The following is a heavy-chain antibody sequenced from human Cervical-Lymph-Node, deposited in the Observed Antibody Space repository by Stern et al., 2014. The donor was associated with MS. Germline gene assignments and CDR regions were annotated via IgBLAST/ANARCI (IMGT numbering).Heavy chain of an antibody. J-gene: IGHJ4*02. V-gene: IGHV3-15*01. CDR3: TTLSGSFKLDY. CDR2: IRSKTDGGTT. D-gene: IGHD1-26*01. Sequence: VQLVQSGGGFVKPGGSLRLSCAASGFTFNNAWMSWVRQAPGKGLEWVGRIRSKTDGGTTDYAAPLKGRFTISRDDSKNTLYLQMNSLKTEDTAVYYCTTLSGSFKLDYWGQGTLVTVSS. CDR1: GFTFNNAW.